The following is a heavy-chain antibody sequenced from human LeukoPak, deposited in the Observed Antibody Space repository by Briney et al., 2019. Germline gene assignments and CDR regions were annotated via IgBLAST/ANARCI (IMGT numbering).Heavy chain of an antibody. CDR2: ISSSGSTI. Sequence: GGSLRLSCAASGFTFSDYYMSWIRQAPGKGLGWVSYISSSGSTIYYADSVKGRFTISRDNAKNSLYLQINSLRAEDTAVYYCARGGNLYCSATSCYDFDYWGQGTLVTVSS. V-gene: IGHV3-11*04. CDR1: GFTFSDYY. J-gene: IGHJ4*02. D-gene: IGHD2-2*01. CDR3: ARGGNLYCSATSCYDFDY.